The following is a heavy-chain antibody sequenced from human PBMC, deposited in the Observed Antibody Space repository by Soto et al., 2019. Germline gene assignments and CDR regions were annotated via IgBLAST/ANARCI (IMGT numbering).Heavy chain of an antibody. CDR2: ISSSSSTI. V-gene: IGHV3-48*02. D-gene: IGHD6-13*01. Sequence: AGGSLRLSCAASGFTFSSYSMNWVRQAPGKGLEWVSYISSSSSTIYYADSVKGRFTISRDNAKNSLYLQMNSLRDEDTAVYYCARKDSSTTRQYYYYYYGMDVWGQGTTVTVSS. J-gene: IGHJ6*02. CDR3: ARKDSSTTRQYYYYYYGMDV. CDR1: GFTFSSYS.